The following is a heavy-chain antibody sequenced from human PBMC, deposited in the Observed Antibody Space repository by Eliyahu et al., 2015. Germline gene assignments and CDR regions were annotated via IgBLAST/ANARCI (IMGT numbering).Heavy chain of an antibody. J-gene: IGHJ1*01. CDR2: IIPIFGTA. D-gene: IGHD6-13*01. CDR3: ARVCHSFISSSWYGEYFQH. Sequence: SWVRQAPGQGLEWMGGIIPIFGTANYAQKFQGRVTITADESTSTAYMELSSLRSEDTAVYYCARVCHSFISSSWYGEYFQHWGQGTLVTVSS. V-gene: IGHV1-69*01.